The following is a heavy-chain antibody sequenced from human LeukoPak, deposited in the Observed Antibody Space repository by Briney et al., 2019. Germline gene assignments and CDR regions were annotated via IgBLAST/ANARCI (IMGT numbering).Heavy chain of an antibody. V-gene: IGHV1-2*02. CDR2: INPNGGGT. CDR3: ARENNSGWYRKAAFDY. Sequence: ASVXVSXXXXXXXXIYYYMHGVRQXRGQGLEWMGWINPNGGGTNYVQSFQGRVTMTRDTSIGTAYMELSSMISDDTGIYYCARENNSGWYRKAAFDYWGQGTLVTVTS. J-gene: IGHJ4*02. CDR1: XXXXIYYY. D-gene: IGHD6-19*01.